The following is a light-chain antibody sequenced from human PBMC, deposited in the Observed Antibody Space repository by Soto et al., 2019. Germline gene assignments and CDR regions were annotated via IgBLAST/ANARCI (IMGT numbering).Light chain of an antibody. CDR1: STDVGDSNH. CDR3: DSYTSSRAYV. Sequence: QSVLTQPASVSGSPGQSITISCTGTSTDVGDSNHVSWYQHHPGKAPKLIIYEVSYRPSGVSNRFSGSKSGNTASLTISGLQAEDEADYYCDSYTSSRAYVFGIGTKLTVL. J-gene: IGLJ1*01. CDR2: EVS. V-gene: IGLV2-14*01.